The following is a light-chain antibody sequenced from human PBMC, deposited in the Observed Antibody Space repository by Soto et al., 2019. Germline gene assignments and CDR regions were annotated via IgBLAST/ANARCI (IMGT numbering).Light chain of an antibody. CDR2: GAS. CDR1: QSFSSN. Sequence: EIVMTQSPATLSVSPGERATLSCRASQSFSSNLAWYQQKPGQAPRLLIYGASTRATGIPARFSGSGSGTEFTLTISSLQSEDFAVYYCQQYNNWPLTFGGGKKVEI. J-gene: IGKJ4*01. CDR3: QQYNNWPLT. V-gene: IGKV3D-15*01.